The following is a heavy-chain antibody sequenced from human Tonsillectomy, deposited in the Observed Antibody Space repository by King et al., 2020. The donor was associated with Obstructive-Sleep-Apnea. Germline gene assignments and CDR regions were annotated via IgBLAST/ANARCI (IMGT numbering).Heavy chain of an antibody. CDR2: IYYSGST. Sequence: QLQESGPGLVKPSETLSLTCTVSGGSISRSGYYWGWVRQPPGKGLEWIGGIYYSGSTSYNPSLKSRVTISVETSKNQSSLKLSSVTAADTAVYYCARVPLHYSSSFNWGQGTLVTVSS. D-gene: IGHD6-13*01. J-gene: IGHJ4*02. CDR1: GGSISRSGYY. V-gene: IGHV4-39*07. CDR3: ARVPLHYSSSFN.